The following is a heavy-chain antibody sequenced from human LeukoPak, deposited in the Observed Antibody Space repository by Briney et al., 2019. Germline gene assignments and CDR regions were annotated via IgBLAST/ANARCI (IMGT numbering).Heavy chain of an antibody. CDR2: INHSGST. V-gene: IGHV4-34*01. Sequence: PGGSLRLSCAASGFTFSSYAMSWVRQPPGKGLEWIGEINHSGSTNYNPSLKSRVTISVDTSKNQFSLKLSSVTAADTAVYYCARGWDGYNFDYWGQGTLVTVSS. CDR3: ARGWDGYNFDY. D-gene: IGHD5-24*01. CDR1: GFTFSSYA. J-gene: IGHJ4*02.